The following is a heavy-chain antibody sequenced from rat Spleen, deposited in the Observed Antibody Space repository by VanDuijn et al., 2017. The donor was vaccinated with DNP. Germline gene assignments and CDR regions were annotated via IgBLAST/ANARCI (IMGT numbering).Heavy chain of an antibody. CDR1: GFNFSNYY. Sequence: EVQLVESGGGLVQPGRSMKLSCTVSGFNFSNYYMAWIRQVPGKGLEWVAAIFSSGGSTYYPNSVRGRFTISSDNAKNTLYLQMNSLRSEDTATYYCARAKYSSHYWYFDFWGPGTMVTVSS. J-gene: IGHJ1*01. CDR3: ARAKYSSHYWYFDF. V-gene: IGHV5-25*01. D-gene: IGHD1-2*01. CDR2: IFSSGGST.